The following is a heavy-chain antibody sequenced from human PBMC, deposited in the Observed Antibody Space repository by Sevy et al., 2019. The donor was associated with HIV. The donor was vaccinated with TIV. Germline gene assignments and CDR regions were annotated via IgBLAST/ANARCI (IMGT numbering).Heavy chain of an antibody. J-gene: IGHJ4*02. D-gene: IGHD6-6*01. V-gene: IGHV3-11*01. CDR2: ISSSGSTI. CDR1: GFTFSDYY. CDR3: AREKRVAARPWYFDY. Sequence: GGSLRLSCAASGFTFSDYYMSWIRQAPGKGLEWVSYISSSGSTIYYAYSVKGRFTISRDNAKNSLYLQMNSLRAEDTAVYYCAREKRVAARPWYFDYWGQGTLVTVSS.